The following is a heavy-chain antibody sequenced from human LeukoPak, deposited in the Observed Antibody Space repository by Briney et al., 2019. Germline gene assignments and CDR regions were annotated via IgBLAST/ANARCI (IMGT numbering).Heavy chain of an antibody. D-gene: IGHD3-10*01. CDR1: GGAFSSYT. V-gene: IGHV1-69*13. Sequence: SVMVSCKASGGAFSSYTISWVRQAPGQGLEWMGGIIPMFGTANYAQKFQGRVTITADESTSTAYMELNSLRSEDTAMYYCARLMDYYASGTYGRYAMDVWGKGTTVTVTS. J-gene: IGHJ6*04. CDR2: IIPMFGTA. CDR3: ARLMDYYASGTYGRYAMDV.